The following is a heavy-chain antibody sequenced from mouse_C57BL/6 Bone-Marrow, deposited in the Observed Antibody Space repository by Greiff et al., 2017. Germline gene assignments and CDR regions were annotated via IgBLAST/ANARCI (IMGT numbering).Heavy chain of an antibody. D-gene: IGHD2-2*01. CDR3: TTGGYDDPCWYFDV. J-gene: IGHJ1*03. V-gene: IGHV14-4*01. Sequence: VQLQQSGAELVRPGASVKLSCTASGFNIKDDYMHWVKQRPEQGLEWIGWIDPENGDTEYASKFQGKATITADTSSNTAYLQLSSLTSEDTAVXYCTTGGYDDPCWYFDVWGTGTTVTVSS. CDR1: GFNIKDDY. CDR2: IDPENGDT.